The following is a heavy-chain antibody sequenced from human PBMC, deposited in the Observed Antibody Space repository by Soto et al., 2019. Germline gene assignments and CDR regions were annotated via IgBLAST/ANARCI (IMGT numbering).Heavy chain of an antibody. CDR1: GYSFTTYW. CDR3: ARGGGGTLEGGPAMDV. J-gene: IGHJ6*02. Sequence: GESLKISCQGFGYSFTTYWIGWARQMPGKGLEWMGFIYPADSDTRYSDSDSKNSPSFEGHVTISADKSISTAYLQWSSLRASDTAIYYCARGGGGTLEGGPAMDVWGQGTTVTVSS. V-gene: IGHV5-51*01. D-gene: IGHD2-15*01. CDR2: IYPADSDT.